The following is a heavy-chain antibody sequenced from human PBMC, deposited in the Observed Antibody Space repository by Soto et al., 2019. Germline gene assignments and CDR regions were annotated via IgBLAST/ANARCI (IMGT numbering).Heavy chain of an antibody. V-gene: IGHV4-59*11. D-gene: IGHD4-17*01. Sequence: SETLSLTCNVSGGSLTSHYWSWIRQPPGKGLEWIGYTYYSGSTNYNPSLKSRVTISVDTSKNQFSLKLNSVTAADTAVYYCARDHGDEYNWFDPWGQGTLVTVSS. J-gene: IGHJ5*02. CDR3: ARDHGDEYNWFDP. CDR2: TYYSGST. CDR1: GGSLTSHY.